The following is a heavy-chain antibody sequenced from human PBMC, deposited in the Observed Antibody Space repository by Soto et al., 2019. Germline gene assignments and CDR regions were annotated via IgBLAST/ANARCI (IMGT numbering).Heavy chain of an antibody. Sequence: QVQLVQSGAEEKKPGASVKVSFKASGYTCTGYAMHWVRQATGQRLEWMGWINAGNGNTKCSQKFQGRGTITRDTSASTGNRDRSSLRSEDTTVYYGVRVVAVPADLEYWGQGTLVTLPS. CDR3: VRVVAVPADLEY. V-gene: IGHV1-3*05. D-gene: IGHD6-19*01. CDR2: INAGNGNT. J-gene: IGHJ4*02. CDR1: GYTCTGYA.